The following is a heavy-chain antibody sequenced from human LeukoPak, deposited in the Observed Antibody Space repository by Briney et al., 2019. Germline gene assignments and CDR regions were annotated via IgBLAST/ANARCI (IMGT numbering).Heavy chain of an antibody. J-gene: IGHJ6*03. CDR3: ARDQGFYYYYIDV. V-gene: IGHV3-48*03. CDR1: GFTFSSYE. Sequence: GGSLRLSCAASGFTFSSYEMNWVRQAPGKGLEWVSYISSSCSTIYYADSVKGRFTISRDNAKNSLYLQMNSLRAEDTAVYYCARDQGFYYYYIDVWGKGTTVTVSS. CDR2: ISSSCSTI.